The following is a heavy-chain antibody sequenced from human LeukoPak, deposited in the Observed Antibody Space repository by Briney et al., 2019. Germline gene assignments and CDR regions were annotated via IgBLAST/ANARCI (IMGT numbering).Heavy chain of an antibody. CDR2: ISTNGGST. V-gene: IGHV3-64*01. Sequence: GGSLRLSCAASGFTFSSYAMHWVRQAPGKGLEYVSAISTNGGSTYYANSVKGRFTISRDNSKNTLYLQMGSLRAEDMAVYYCARGDSMIVVVKGFDYWGQGTPVTVSS. CDR3: ARGDSMIVVVKGFDY. D-gene: IGHD3-22*01. J-gene: IGHJ4*02. CDR1: GFTFSSYA.